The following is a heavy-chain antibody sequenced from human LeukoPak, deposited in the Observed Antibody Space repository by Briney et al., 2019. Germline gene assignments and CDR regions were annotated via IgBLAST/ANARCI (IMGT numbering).Heavy chain of an antibody. CDR1: GFTFDDYG. J-gene: IGHJ4*02. D-gene: IGHD1-14*01. V-gene: IGHV3-20*04. CDR3: ARNFNHFDY. CDR2: INWNGGST. Sequence: PGGSLRLSCAASGFTFDDYGMSWVRQAPGKVLEWVSGINWNGGSTGYADSVKGRFTISRDNSKNTLYLQMNSLRAEDTAVYYCARNFNHFDYWGQGTLVTVSS.